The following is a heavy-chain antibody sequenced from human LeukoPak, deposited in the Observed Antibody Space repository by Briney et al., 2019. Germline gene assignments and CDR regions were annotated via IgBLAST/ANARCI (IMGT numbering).Heavy chain of an antibody. J-gene: IGHJ6*03. CDR3: AKDTVKVTTIRRVPHYMDV. D-gene: IGHD5-12*01. CDR1: KFTFSAYY. CDR2: ISSTSSTM. Sequence: KTGGSLRLSCAASKFTFSAYYMSWVRQAPGKGLDWVSYISSTSSTMYYADSVRGRFTISRDNSKNTLYLQMNSLRAEDTAVYYCAKDTVKVTTIRRVPHYMDVWGKGTTVTISS. V-gene: IGHV3-11*04.